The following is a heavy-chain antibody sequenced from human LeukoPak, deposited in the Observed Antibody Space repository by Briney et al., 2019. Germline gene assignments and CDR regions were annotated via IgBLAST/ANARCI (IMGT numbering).Heavy chain of an antibody. V-gene: IGHV1-2*02. Sequence: ASVKVSCKASGYTFTGYYMHWVRQAPGQGLEWMGWINPNSGGTNYAQKFQGRVTMTRDTSISTAYMELSRLRSDDTAVYYCARARFRVVTNWFDPWGQGTLVTVSS. D-gene: IGHD3-3*01. CDR2: INPNSGGT. CDR1: GYTFTGYY. CDR3: ARARFRVVTNWFDP. J-gene: IGHJ5*02.